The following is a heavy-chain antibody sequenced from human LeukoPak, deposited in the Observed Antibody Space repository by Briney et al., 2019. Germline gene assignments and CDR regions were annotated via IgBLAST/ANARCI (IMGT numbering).Heavy chain of an antibody. Sequence: GGSLRLSCAASGFTFSVYSMNWVRQAPGKGLEWVSSISSSSSYIYYADSVKGRFTISRDNAKNSLYLQMNSLRAEDTAVYYCARGGYSYGYYYYMDVWGKGTTVTVSS. D-gene: IGHD5-18*01. CDR1: GFTFSVYS. CDR3: ARGGYSYGYYYYMDV. J-gene: IGHJ6*03. V-gene: IGHV3-21*01. CDR2: ISSSSSYI.